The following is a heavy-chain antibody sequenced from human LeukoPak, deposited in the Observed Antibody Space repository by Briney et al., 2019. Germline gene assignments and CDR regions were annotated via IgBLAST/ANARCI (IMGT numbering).Heavy chain of an antibody. CDR2: IYYSGST. CDR3: ARSLANNWFDP. J-gene: IGHJ5*02. V-gene: IGHV4-59*08. Sequence: PSETLSLTCTVSGGSISSYYWSWIRQPPGKGLEWIGYIYYSGSTNYNPSLKSRATISVDTSKNQFSLKLSSVTAADTAVYYCARSLANNWFDPWGQGTLVTVSS. CDR1: GGSISSYY. D-gene: IGHD3-16*01.